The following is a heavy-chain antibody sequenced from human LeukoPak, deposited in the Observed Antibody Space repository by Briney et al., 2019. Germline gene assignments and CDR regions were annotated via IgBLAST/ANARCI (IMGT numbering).Heavy chain of an antibody. CDR2: INPSSGGT. D-gene: IGHD6-13*01. CDR3: ARVRQLEPYYYYYYMDV. CDR1: GFTFTGYY. Sequence: ASVKVSCKASGFTFTGYYIHWVRQAPGQGLEWMGWINPSSGGTNYAQKFQGRVTITRNTSISTAYMELSSLRSEDTAVYYCARVRQLEPYYYYYYMDVWGKGTTVTVSS. J-gene: IGHJ6*03. V-gene: IGHV1-2*02.